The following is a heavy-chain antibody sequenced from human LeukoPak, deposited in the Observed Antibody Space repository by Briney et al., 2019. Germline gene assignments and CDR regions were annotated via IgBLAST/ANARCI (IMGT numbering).Heavy chain of an antibody. J-gene: IGHJ4*02. CDR1: GFAFSTSW. Sequence: PGGSLRLSCGASGFAFSTSWMSWVRQAPGKGLEWIGYIYYSGSTNYNPSLKSRVTISVDTSRNQFSLRLSAVTAADTAVYYCARDYDGSGYIWAYWGQGTLVTVSS. D-gene: IGHD3-22*01. V-gene: IGHV4-59*01. CDR2: IYYSGST. CDR3: ARDYDGSGYIWAY.